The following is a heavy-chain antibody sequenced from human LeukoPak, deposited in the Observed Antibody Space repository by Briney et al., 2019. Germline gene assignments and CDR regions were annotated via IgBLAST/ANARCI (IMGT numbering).Heavy chain of an antibody. J-gene: IGHJ4*02. CDR2: IYYSGST. D-gene: IGHD3-22*01. Sequence: PSETLSLTCTVSGGSISSGGYYWSWIRQHPGKGLEWIGYIYYSGSTYYNPSLKSRVTISVDTSKNQFSLKLSSVTAADTAVYYCAREDSSGYLCDYWGQGTLVTVSS. CDR3: AREDSSGYLCDY. V-gene: IGHV4-31*03. CDR1: GGSISSGGYY.